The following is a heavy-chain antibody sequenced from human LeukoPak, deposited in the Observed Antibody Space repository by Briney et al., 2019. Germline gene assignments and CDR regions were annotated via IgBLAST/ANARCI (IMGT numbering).Heavy chain of an antibody. CDR1: GFTFSSYA. V-gene: IGHV3-30-3*01. CDR2: ISYDGSNK. J-gene: IGHJ4*02. D-gene: IGHD2-2*02. CDR3: ARSGIQSGYCSSISCYTGY. Sequence: PGGSLRLSCAASGFTFSSYAMHWVRQAPGKGLEWVAVISYDGSNKYYADSVKGRFTISRDNAKNTLYLQLNSLRPEDAAVYYCARSGIQSGYCSSISCYTGYWGQGTLVTVSS.